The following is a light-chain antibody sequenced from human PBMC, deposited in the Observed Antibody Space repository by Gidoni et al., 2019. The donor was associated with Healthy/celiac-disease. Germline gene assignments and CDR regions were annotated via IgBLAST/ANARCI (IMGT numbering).Light chain of an antibody. CDR2: DAS. CDR1: QSVSSY. Sequence: ELVFTQSPATLSLSHGDRATLPCRASQSVSSYLAWYQQKPGQAPRLLIYDASNMATGIPSRFSGSGSGTDFTLTISSLEPEDFAVYYCQQRSNCPYTFIQGTKLEIK. V-gene: IGKV3-11*01. CDR3: QQRSNCPYT. J-gene: IGKJ2*01.